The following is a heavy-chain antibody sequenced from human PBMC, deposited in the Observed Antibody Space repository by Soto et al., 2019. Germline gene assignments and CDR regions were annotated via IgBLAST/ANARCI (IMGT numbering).Heavy chain of an antibody. CDR1: GFSLSTRGVG. J-gene: IGHJ4*02. CDR3: AHRSRGYAYYFDQ. CDR2: IFWDDDK. D-gene: IGHD5-12*01. V-gene: IGHV2-5*02. Sequence: QITLKESGPTLVKPTQTLTLTCSFSGFSLSTRGVGVGWIRQPPGKALEWLALIFWDDDKWYSPSLRSSLTIPEDTSNNQVALTMTNMDPVDAATYYCAHRSRGYAYYFDQWGQGTLVTGSS.